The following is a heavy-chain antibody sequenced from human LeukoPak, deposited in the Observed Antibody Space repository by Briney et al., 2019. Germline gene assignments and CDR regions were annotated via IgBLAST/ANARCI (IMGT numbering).Heavy chain of an antibody. D-gene: IGHD4-17*01. CDR2: IYYSGST. Sequence: PSETLSLTCTVSGRSISSGGYYWSCIRQHPGKGLELVGYIYYSGSTSYNPSLKSRLTMSIDTSNNQFSLRLSSVTAADTAIYYCARESTVTTVTMGSWGQGTLVTVSS. CDR3: ARESTVTTVTMGS. CDR1: GRSISSGGYY. V-gene: IGHV4-31*03. J-gene: IGHJ5*02.